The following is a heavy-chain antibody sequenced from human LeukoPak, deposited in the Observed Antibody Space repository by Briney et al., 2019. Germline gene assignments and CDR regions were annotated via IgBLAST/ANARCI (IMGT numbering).Heavy chain of an antibody. D-gene: IGHD3-10*01. CDR3: ARGPMVRDYYFDY. CDR1: GFTFNTYS. Sequence: PGGSLRLSCAASGFTFNTYSMNWVRQAPGKGLEWGSSISSRGTYTYYADSVKGRFTISRDNAKNSLYLQMNSLRAEDTAVYYCARGPMVRDYYFDYWGQGTLVTVSS. J-gene: IGHJ4*02. CDR2: ISSRGTYT. V-gene: IGHV3-21*01.